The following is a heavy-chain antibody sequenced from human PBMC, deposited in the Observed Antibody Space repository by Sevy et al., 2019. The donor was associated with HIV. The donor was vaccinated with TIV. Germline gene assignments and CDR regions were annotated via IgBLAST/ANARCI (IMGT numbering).Heavy chain of an antibody. D-gene: IGHD4-4*01. CDR1: GFTFSSYA. CDR2: ISGSGGST. CDR3: ATLFHYSSQFDC. J-gene: IGHJ4*02. V-gene: IGHV3-23*01. Sequence: GGSLRLSCAASGFTFSSYAMSWVRQAPGKGLEWVSAISGSGGSTYYADSVKGRFTISRDNAKNSLYLQMNSLRDEDTAVYYCATLFHYSSQFDCWGQGTLVTVSS.